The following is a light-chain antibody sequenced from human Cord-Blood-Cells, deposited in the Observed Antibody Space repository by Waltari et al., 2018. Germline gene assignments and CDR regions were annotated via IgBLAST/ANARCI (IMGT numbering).Light chain of an antibody. J-gene: IGKJ5*01. CDR3: QQYYSTPIT. CDR2: WAS. V-gene: IGKV4-1*01. CDR1: KSVLYSSNNKNY. Sequence: DIVMTQSPDSLAVSLGERDTINCKSSKSVLYSSNNKNYLAWYQQKPGQPPKLLIYWASTRESGVPDRFSGSGSGTDFTLTISSLQAEDVAVYYCQQYYSTPITFGQGTRLEIK.